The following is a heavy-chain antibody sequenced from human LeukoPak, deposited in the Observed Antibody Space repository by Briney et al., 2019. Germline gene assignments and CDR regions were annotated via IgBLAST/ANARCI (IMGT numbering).Heavy chain of an antibody. D-gene: IGHD6-19*01. CDR1: GFTFSSYW. V-gene: IGHV3-21*01. J-gene: IGHJ4*02. CDR2: ISSSSSYI. CDR3: ASLLNSGSYSIADY. Sequence: GGSLRLSCAASGFTFSSYWMSWVRQAPGKGLEWVSSISSSSSYIYYADSVKGRFTISRDNAKNSLYLQMNSLRAEDTAVYYCASLLNSGSYSIADYWGQGTLVTVSS.